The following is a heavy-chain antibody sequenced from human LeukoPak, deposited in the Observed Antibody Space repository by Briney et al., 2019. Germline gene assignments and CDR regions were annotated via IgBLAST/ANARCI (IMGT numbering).Heavy chain of an antibody. V-gene: IGHV3-7*04. CDR3: ARGDAFSGDH. CDR2: IHPEGNEK. J-gene: IGHJ4*02. Sequence: GGSLRLSCAASGFTVSSNYMTWVRQAPGRGLEWVANIHPEGNEKYHVESVKGRFTISRDNTKNLLFLQMNGLRVEDTAVYYCARGDAFSGDHWGQGTLVAVSS. CDR1: GFTVSSNY.